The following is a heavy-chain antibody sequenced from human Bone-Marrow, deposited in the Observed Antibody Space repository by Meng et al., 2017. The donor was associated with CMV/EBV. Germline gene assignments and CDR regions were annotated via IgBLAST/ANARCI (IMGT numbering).Heavy chain of an antibody. D-gene: IGHD1-1*01. J-gene: IGHJ6*02. CDR2: IYSGGNT. CDR3: ARDLTKYYGMDV. Sequence: GGSLRLSCVVSGFIFSRYAMHWVRQAPGKGLEWVSVIYSGGNTYYADSVKGRFTISRDNSKNTLYLQMNSLRAEDTAVYYCARDLTKYYGMDVWGQGTTVTVSS. V-gene: IGHV3-53*01. CDR1: GFIFSRYA.